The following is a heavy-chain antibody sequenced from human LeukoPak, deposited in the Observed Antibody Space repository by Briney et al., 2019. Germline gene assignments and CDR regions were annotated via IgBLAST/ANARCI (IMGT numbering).Heavy chain of an antibody. CDR1: GFTFSRYW. CDR3: ARDCSSATCYAAFDY. J-gene: IGHJ4*02. CDR2: ISYDDTNK. Sequence: GGSLRLSCAASGFTFSRYWMHWVRQAPGKGLEWVASISYDDTNKAYSDPVKGRFTVSRDTSNNTLYLQMNSLRAEDTGVYYCARDCSSATCYAAFDYWGQGTLVTVSS. D-gene: IGHD2-2*01. V-gene: IGHV3-30-3*01.